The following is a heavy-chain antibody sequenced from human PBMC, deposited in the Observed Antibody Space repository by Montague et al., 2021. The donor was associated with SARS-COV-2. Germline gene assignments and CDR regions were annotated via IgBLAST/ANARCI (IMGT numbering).Heavy chain of an antibody. CDR2: IYYSGST. Sequence: TLSLTCTVSGGSISSGGYYWSWIRQHPGKGLEWIGYIYYSGSTYYNPSLKSRVTISVDTSKNQFSLKLSSVTAADMAVYYCATESLGYCSSTSCYGPRYGMDVWGQGTTVTVSS. D-gene: IGHD2-2*01. V-gene: IGHV4-31*03. J-gene: IGHJ6*02. CDR1: GGSISSGGYY. CDR3: ATESLGYCSSTSCYGPRYGMDV.